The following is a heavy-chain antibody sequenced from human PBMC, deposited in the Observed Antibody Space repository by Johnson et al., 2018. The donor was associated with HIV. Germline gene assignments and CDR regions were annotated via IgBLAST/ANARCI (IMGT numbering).Heavy chain of an antibody. D-gene: IGHD2-21*02. J-gene: IGHJ3*02. CDR1: GFTFSSYA. V-gene: IGHV3-30-3*01. CDR3: AKDIKRYCGGDCNDAFDI. Sequence: QVQLVESGGGVVQPGRSLRLSCAAPGFTFSSYAMHWVRQAPGKGLEWVAVISYDGTNTYYADPVKGRFTISRDNSKNTMYLQMNSLRAEDTAVYYCAKDIKRYCGGDCNDAFDIWGQGTMVTVSS. CDR2: ISYDGTNT.